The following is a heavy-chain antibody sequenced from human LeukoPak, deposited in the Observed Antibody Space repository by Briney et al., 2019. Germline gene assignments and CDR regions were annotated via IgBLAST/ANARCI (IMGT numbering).Heavy chain of an antibody. Sequence: GGSLRLSCAASGFTFGTYAMSWVRQAPGKGLEWVSSISDSGGSTYYADSVKGRFTISRDNSKNTLYLQMSSLGAEDTAVYYCARGRRSSCYSGVDSWGQGTLVTVSS. CDR1: GFTFGTYA. J-gene: IGHJ4*02. V-gene: IGHV3-23*01. CDR2: ISDSGGST. D-gene: IGHD2-2*02. CDR3: ARGRRSSCYSGVDS.